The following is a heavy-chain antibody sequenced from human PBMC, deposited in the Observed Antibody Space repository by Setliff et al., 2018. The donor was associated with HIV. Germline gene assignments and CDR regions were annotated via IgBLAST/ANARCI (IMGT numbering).Heavy chain of an antibody. CDR1: GGSISGFY. V-gene: IGHV4-59*08. CDR3: ARQGASCSGTSCYYFDY. CDR2: IYDSGAT. J-gene: IGHJ4*02. Sequence: SETLSLTCTVSGGSISGFYWSWIRQSPGNGLEWIGWIYDSGATKYNPSLKSRATISLETSKNQFSLELRSVIAADTTVYYCARQGASCSGTSCYYFDYWGQGILVTVSS. D-gene: IGHD2-2*01.